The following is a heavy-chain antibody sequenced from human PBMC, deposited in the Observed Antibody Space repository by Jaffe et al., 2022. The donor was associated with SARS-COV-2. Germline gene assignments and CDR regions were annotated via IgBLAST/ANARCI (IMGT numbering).Heavy chain of an antibody. CDR1: GFTFSSYA. J-gene: IGHJ4*02. CDR3: VKGGTWIQLWPVGLDY. V-gene: IGHV3-64D*09. CDR2: ISSNGGST. D-gene: IGHD5-18*01. Sequence: EVQLVESGGGLVQPGGSLRLSCSASGFTFSSYAMHWVRQAPGKGLEYVSAISSNGGSTYYADSVKGRFTISRDNSKNTLYLQMSSLRAEDTAVYYCVKGGTWIQLWPVGLDYWGQGTLVTVSS.